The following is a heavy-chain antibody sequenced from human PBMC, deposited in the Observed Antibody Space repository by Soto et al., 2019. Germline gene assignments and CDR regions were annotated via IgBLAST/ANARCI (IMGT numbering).Heavy chain of an antibody. J-gene: IGHJ5*02. CDR2: INPTDGSV. CDR3: AGDFGRHGAVDTTGWFDP. V-gene: IGHV1-46*02. CDR1: GYTFKSFY. D-gene: IGHD3-3*01. Sequence: QVQLVQSGAEVKKPGASVKVSCTASGYTFKSFYMHWVRQAPGQGLEWIGIINPTDGSVSYAQKFQDRVTLTTDRPTSTVYMELSSLRSEDTAVYFCAGDFGRHGAVDTTGWFDPWGQGTLVTVSS.